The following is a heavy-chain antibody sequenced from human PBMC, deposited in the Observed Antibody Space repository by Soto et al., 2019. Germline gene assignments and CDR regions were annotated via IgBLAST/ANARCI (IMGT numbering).Heavy chain of an antibody. CDR2: FYPRGDAT. CDR3: AGRGMSKIGFDT. Sequence: QVQLVQSGAEVKKPGTSVKVSCKASGYIFSNYYMHWVRQAPGQGLEWMGVFYPRGDATHYAQSFQGRISVTRDKPTSTGYMELSALTSEDTSVYYCAGRGMSKIGFDTGGQWTMVTVSS. J-gene: IGHJ3*02. CDR1: GYIFSNYY. V-gene: IGHV1-46*01.